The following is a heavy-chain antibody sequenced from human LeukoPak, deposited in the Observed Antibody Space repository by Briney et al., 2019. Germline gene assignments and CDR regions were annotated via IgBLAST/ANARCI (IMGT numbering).Heavy chain of an antibody. CDR1: GFTFSSYG. V-gene: IGHV3-33*01. J-gene: IGHJ4*02. D-gene: IGHD3-9*01. CDR2: IWYDGSNK. CDR3: STDQGGDILTGC. Sequence: GGSLRLSCAASGFTFSSYGMHWVRQAPGKGLEWVAVIWYDGSNKYYADSVKGRFTISRDNSKNTLYLQMNSLKTEDTALYYCSTDQGGDILTGCWGQGTLVTVSS.